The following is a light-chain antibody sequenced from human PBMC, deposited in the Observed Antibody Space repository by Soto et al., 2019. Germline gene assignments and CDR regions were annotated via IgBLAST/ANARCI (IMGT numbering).Light chain of an antibody. Sequence: DIQMTQSPSTLSVSVGDRVTITCRASQGISTWLAWYQQKPGKAPKLLIYDVSSLESGVPSRFSGSGSGTEFTLTISSLQPDDFATYYCQQYNTFWTFGQGTKVDIK. CDR2: DVS. J-gene: IGKJ1*01. CDR3: QQYNTFWT. CDR1: QGISTW. V-gene: IGKV1-5*01.